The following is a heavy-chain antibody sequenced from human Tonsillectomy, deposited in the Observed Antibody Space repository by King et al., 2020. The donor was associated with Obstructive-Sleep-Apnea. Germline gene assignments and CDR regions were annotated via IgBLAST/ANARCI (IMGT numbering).Heavy chain of an antibody. CDR3: ARHYYGSGSYYGDAFDI. V-gene: IGHV5-10-1*01. CDR1: GYSFTSYW. Sequence: QLVQSGAEVKKPGESLRISCKGSGYSFTSYWISWVRQMPGKGLEWMGRIDPSDSDTNYSPSFQGHVTISADKSISTAYLQWSSLKASDTAMYYCARHYYGSGSYYGDAFDIWGQGTMVTVSS. J-gene: IGHJ3*02. CDR2: IDPSDSDT. D-gene: IGHD3-10*01.